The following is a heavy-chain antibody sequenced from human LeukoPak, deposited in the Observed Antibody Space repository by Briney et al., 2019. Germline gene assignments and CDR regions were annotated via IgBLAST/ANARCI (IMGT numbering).Heavy chain of an antibody. CDR1: GGSISSSDYY. D-gene: IGHD2-15*01. Sequence: PSETLSLTCTVSGGSISSSDYYWGWIRQPPGRGLEWIASIYYSGTTHYNPSHQSRVTMSVDTSKNQLSLKLSSVTAADTAVYYCARVNTQGVPSPWGQGILVTVSS. J-gene: IGHJ5*02. CDR2: IYYSGTT. V-gene: IGHV4-39*01. CDR3: ARVNTQGVPSP.